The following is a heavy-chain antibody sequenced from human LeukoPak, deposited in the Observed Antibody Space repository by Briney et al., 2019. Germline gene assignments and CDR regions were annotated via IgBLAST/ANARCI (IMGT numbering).Heavy chain of an antibody. CDR1: GGSISRYY. Sequence: SETLSLTCTVSGGSISRYYWSWIRQPPGKGLEWIGYIYYSGSTNYNPSLKSRVTISVDTSKNQFSLKLSSVTAADTAVYYCARQRWLQLGYFDYWGQGTLVTVSS. CDR2: IYYSGST. D-gene: IGHD5-24*01. V-gene: IGHV4-59*12. CDR3: ARQRWLQLGYFDY. J-gene: IGHJ4*02.